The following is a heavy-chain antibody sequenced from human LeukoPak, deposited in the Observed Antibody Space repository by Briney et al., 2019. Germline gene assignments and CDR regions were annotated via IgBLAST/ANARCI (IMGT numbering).Heavy chain of an antibody. V-gene: IGHV1-2*02. J-gene: IGHJ4*02. CDR1: GFTFTGYY. Sequence: ASVKVSCKASGFTFTGYYIYWVRQAPGQGLEWMGWIKPDSGATNYAQNFQGRVTMTWDTSINTAYMELTTLRSDDTAVYYCARVYIVATTSLDYWGQGTLVTVSS. D-gene: IGHD5-12*01. CDR3: ARVYIVATTSLDY. CDR2: IKPDSGAT.